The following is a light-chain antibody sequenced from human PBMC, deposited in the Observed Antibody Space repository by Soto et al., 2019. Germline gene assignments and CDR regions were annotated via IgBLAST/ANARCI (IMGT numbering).Light chain of an antibody. CDR3: FAYASTVTYV. V-gene: IGLV2-14*01. CDR1: SSDVGGYRF. Sequence: QSVLTQPASVSGSPGQSITISCTGTSSDVGGYRFVSWYQQHPGKAPKLLIYEVSNRPSGVSDRFSGSKSGNTAFLTISGLQAEDEADYYCFAYASTVTYVSGTGTKVTVL. CDR2: EVS. J-gene: IGLJ1*01.